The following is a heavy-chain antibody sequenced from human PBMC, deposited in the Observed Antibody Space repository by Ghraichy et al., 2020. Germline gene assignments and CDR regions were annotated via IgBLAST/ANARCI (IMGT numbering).Heavy chain of an antibody. D-gene: IGHD4-17*01. CDR1: GFTFSSYA. V-gene: IGHV3-23*01. Sequence: GGSLRLSCAASGFTFSSYAMSWVRQAPGKGLEWVSAISGSGGSTYYADSVKGRFTISRDNSKNTLYLQMNSLRAEDTAVYYCAKDPDEYGDYPWYFDYWGQGTLVTVSS. CDR3: AKDPDEYGDYPWYFDY. CDR2: ISGSGGST. J-gene: IGHJ4*02.